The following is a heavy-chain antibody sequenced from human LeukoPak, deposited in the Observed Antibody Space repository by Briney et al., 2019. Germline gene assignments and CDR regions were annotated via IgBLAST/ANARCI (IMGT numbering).Heavy chain of an antibody. CDR1: GGSFSGYY. CDR3: ASESASGGDY. CDR2: INHSEST. Sequence: PSETLSLTCAVYGGSFSGYYWSWIRQPPGKGLEWIGEINHSESTNYNPSLKSRVTISVDTSKNQFSLKLSSVTAADTAVYYCASESASGGDYWGQGTLVTVSS. D-gene: IGHD1-26*01. V-gene: IGHV4-34*01. J-gene: IGHJ4*02.